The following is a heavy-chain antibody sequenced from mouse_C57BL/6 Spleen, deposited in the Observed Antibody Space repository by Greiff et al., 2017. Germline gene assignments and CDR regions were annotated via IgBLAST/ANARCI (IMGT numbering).Heavy chain of an antibody. D-gene: IGHD2-1*01. CDR3: TRYGNYGGFAY. Sequence: EVKLMESGEGLVKPGGSLKLSCAASGFTFSSYAMSWVRQTPEKRLEWVAYISSGGDYIYYADTVKGRFTISRDNARNTLYLQMSSLKSEDTAMYYCTRYGNYGGFAYWGQGTLVTVSA. CDR2: ISSGGDYI. V-gene: IGHV5-9-1*02. J-gene: IGHJ3*01. CDR1: GFTFSSYA.